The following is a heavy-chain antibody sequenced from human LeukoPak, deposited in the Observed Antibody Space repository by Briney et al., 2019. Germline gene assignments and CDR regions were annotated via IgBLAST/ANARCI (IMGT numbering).Heavy chain of an antibody. J-gene: IGHJ6*03. V-gene: IGHV1-46*01. CDR1: GYTFTSYY. Sequence: ASVKVSRKASGYTFTSYYMHWVRQAPGQGLEWMGIINPSGGSTSYAQKFQGRVTMTRDMSTSTVYMELSSLRSEDTAVYYCARDGTSIAARPLYYYYMDVWGKGTTVTVSS. D-gene: IGHD6-6*01. CDR3: ARDGTSIAARPLYYYYMDV. CDR2: INPSGGST.